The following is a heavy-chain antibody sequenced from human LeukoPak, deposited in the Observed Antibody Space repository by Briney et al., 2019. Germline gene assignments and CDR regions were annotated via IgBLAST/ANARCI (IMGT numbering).Heavy chain of an antibody. D-gene: IGHD4-17*01. CDR2: MNPNSGNT. CDR3: AREVDDYGDYAHYYYMDV. J-gene: IGHJ6*03. V-gene: IGHV1-8*03. CDR1: GYTFTSYD. Sequence: PGASVKVSCKASGYTFTSYDINWVRQATGQGLEWIGWMNPNSGNTGYAQKFQGRVTITRNTSISTAYMELSSLRSEDTAVYYCAREVDDYGDYAHYYYMDVWGKGTTVTVSS.